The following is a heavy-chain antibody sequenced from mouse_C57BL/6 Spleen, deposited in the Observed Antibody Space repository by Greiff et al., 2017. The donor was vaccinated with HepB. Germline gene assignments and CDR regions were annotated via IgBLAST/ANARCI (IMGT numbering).Heavy chain of an antibody. CDR1: GYTFTSYW. CDR3: ARGYPYAMDY. CDR2: IDPSDSYT. Sequence: QVQLKQPGAELVMPGASVKLSCKASGYTFTSYWMHWVKQRPGQGLEWIGEIDPSDSYTNYNQKFKGKSTLTVDKSSSTAYMQLSSLTSEDSAVYYCARGYPYAMDYWGQGTSVTVSS. D-gene: IGHD2-2*01. J-gene: IGHJ4*01. V-gene: IGHV1-69*01.